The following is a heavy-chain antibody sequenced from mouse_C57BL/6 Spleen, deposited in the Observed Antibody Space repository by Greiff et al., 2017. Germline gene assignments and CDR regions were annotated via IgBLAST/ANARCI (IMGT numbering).Heavy chain of an antibody. CDR1: GYTFTEYT. CDR3: ARHEEGGHDGCRPWFAY. D-gene: IGHD2-3*01. CDR2: FYPGSGSI. J-gene: IGHJ3*01. Sequence: QVQLQQSGAELVKPGASVKLSCKASGYTFTEYTIHWVKQRSGQGLEWIGWFYPGSGSIKYNEKFKDQATLTADKSSSTVYMELSRLTSGDSAVYFCARHEEGGHDGCRPWFAYWGQGTLVTVSA. V-gene: IGHV1-62-2*01.